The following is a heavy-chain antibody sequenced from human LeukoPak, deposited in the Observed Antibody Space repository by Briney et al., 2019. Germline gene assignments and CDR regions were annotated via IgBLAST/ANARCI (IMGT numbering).Heavy chain of an antibody. V-gene: IGHV3-15*01. CDR1: GFTFNNAW. J-gene: IGHJ4*02. Sequence: TPGGSLRLSCAASGFTFNNAWMNWVRQAPGKGLEWVGRVKSKNDGGTTDYAAPVKGRFTISRDDSKDTLFLQMNSLQIEDTAVYYCTTYGSGNAHYWGQGTLVTVSS. D-gene: IGHD3-10*01. CDR3: TTYGSGNAHY. CDR2: VKSKNDGGTT.